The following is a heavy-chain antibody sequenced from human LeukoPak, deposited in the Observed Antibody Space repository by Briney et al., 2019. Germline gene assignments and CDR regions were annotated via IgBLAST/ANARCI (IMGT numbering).Heavy chain of an antibody. CDR2: IIPIFGTA. D-gene: IGHD4-17*01. V-gene: IGHV1-69*13. CDR1: GGTFSSYA. J-gene: IGHJ6*02. CDR3: ATNRSPTVIYYYYYGMDV. Sequence: ASVKVSCKASGGTFSSYAISWVRQAPGQGLEWMGGIIPIFGTANYAQKFQGRVTITADESTSTAYMELSSLRSEDTAVYYCATNRSPTVIYYYYYGMDVWGQGTTVTVSS.